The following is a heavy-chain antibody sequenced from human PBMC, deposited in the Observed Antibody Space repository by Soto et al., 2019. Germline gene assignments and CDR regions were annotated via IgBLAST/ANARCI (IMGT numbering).Heavy chain of an antibody. CDR1: GFTFSSYA. J-gene: IGHJ4*02. CDR3: AKDHRQTVTTSFDY. V-gene: IGHV3-23*01. Sequence: GGSLRLSCAASGFTFSSYAMSWVRQAPGKGLEWVSAISGSGGSTYYADSVKGRFTISRDNSKNTLYLLMNSLRAEDTAVYYCAKDHRQTVTTSFDYWGQGTLVTVSS. D-gene: IGHD4-17*01. CDR2: ISGSGGST.